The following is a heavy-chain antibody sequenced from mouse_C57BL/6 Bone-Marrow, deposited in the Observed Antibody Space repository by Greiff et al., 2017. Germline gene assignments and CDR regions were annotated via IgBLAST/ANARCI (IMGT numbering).Heavy chain of an antibody. V-gene: IGHV4-2*02. J-gene: IGHJ4*01. CDR3: ARVWYAMDY. Sequence: EVKLLESGGGLVQPGGSLNLSCAASGFDFSRYWMSWARQAPGKGQEWIGEINPGSSTINYTPSLKDKFIISRDNAKNTLYLKMSKVRSEDTALYYCARVWYAMDYWGQGTAVTVTS. CDR2: INPGSSTI. D-gene: IGHD2-10*02. CDR1: GFDFSRYW.